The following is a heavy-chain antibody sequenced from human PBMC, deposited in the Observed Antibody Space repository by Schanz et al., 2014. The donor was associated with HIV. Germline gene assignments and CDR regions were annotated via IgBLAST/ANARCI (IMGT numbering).Heavy chain of an antibody. Sequence: EVQLVESGGGLVQPGGSLRLSCAASGFTFGTKWMYWVRQGPGNGLAWVSYITPDGSVTYADSVKGRFTTSRDSSKNMLFLQMNSLRVEDTAVYYCRVFMYSFDVWGQGTMVTVS. CDR1: GFTFGTKW. D-gene: IGHD6-13*01. J-gene: IGHJ3*01. V-gene: IGHV3-74*01. CDR2: ITPDGSVT. CDR3: RVFMYSFDV.